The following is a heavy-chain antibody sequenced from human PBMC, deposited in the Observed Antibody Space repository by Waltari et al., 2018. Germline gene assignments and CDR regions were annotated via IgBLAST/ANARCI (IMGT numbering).Heavy chain of an antibody. CDR2: ISGDGTTT. CDR3: ARGGTWLID. CDR1: GFSFSDNY. V-gene: IGHV3-11*04. D-gene: IGHD2-21*01. Sequence: QVHLVESGGGLVKPGGSLRLSCAVSGFSFSDNYMTWIRQAPGKGLEWLAYISGDGTTTYHTGSVKGRFTVSRDNAKNSLYLQMDSRRVEDTAVYYCARGGTWLIDWGQGTLVSVSS. J-gene: IGHJ4*02.